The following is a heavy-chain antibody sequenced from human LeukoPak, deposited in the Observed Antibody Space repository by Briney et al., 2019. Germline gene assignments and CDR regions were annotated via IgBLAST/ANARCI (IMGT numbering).Heavy chain of an antibody. CDR1: GGSICSYY. CDR2: IYYSGST. V-gene: IGHV4-59*08. CDR3: ARRVDYYFDY. D-gene: IGHD3/OR15-3a*01. Sequence: SETLSLTCTVSGGSICSYYWSWIRQPPGKGLEWIGYIYYSGSTNYNPSLKSRVTISVDTSKNQFSLKLSSVTAADTAVYYCARRVDYYFDYWGQGTLVTVSS. J-gene: IGHJ4*02.